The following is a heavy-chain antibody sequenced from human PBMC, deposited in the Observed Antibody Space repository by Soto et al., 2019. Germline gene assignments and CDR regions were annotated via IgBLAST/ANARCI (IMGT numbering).Heavy chain of an antibody. Sequence: VQLQESGPGLVKPSETLSLTCTVSGDSITSYYWSWVRQPPGKGLEWIGYIYNSGSTNYNPSLKSRVTILIDTSKNEFSLKLTSVTAADTAVYYCARVTGLVSGFDYWGQGTLVTVSS. D-gene: IGHD6-19*01. J-gene: IGHJ4*02. V-gene: IGHV4-59*01. CDR2: IYNSGST. CDR3: ARVTGLVSGFDY. CDR1: GDSITSYY.